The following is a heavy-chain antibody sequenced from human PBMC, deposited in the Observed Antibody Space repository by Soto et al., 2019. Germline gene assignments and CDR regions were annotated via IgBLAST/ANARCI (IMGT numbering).Heavy chain of an antibody. Sequence: XETLSLTCAVSGSAISTYYWTWIRQPAGKGLEWIGRIYSSGSTKYNPSLQSRVTMSLDTSNNQFSLRLTSVTAADTAVYYCARGQRFSDWFDHWGQGTLVTVSS. V-gene: IGHV4-4*07. D-gene: IGHD3-3*01. CDR2: IYSSGST. CDR1: GSAISTYY. CDR3: ARGQRFSDWFDH. J-gene: IGHJ5*02.